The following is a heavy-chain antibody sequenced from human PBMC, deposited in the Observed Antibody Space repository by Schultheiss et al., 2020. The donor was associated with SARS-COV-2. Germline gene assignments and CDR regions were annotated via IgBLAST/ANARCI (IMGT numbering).Heavy chain of an antibody. CDR1: GFTFSSYA. Sequence: GESLKISCAASGFTFSSYAMSWVRQAPGKGLEWVSAISGSGGSTYYADSVKGRFTISRDNSKNTLYLQMNSLRAEDTAVYYCAKMDTAMVIGAFDIWGQGTMVTVSS. D-gene: IGHD5-18*01. CDR2: ISGSGGST. V-gene: IGHV3-23*01. CDR3: AKMDTAMVIGAFDI. J-gene: IGHJ3*02.